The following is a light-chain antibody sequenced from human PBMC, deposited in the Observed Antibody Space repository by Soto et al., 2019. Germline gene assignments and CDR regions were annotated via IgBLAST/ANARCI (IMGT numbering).Light chain of an antibody. J-gene: IGLJ1*01. V-gene: IGLV1-44*01. CDR2: TND. CDR3: AAWDDSLNGYV. Sequence: QSVLTQPPSASGTPGQRVTISCSGSSSNIGSNTVNWYQQLPGTAPKLLIYTNDQRPSGVPDRFSDSKSGTSASLAISGLQSEDEADYFCAAWDDSLNGYVFATGTKLTVL. CDR1: SSNIGSNT.